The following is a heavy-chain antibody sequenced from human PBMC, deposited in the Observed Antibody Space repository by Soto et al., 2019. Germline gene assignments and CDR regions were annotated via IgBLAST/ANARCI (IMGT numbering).Heavy chain of an antibody. D-gene: IGHD2-2*01. J-gene: IGHJ4*02. V-gene: IGHV3-23*01. CDR2: ISVGGST. Sequence: GGSLSLSCAASGFHFSGYAMNWVRQAPGKGLEWVSGISVGGSTYYTDSVKGRFTISRDNSKNALYLQMNSLRTEDTAVYLCARGLTSSAGATYFFDRWGQGTLVTVSS. CDR1: GFHFSGYA. CDR3: ARGLTSSAGATYFFDR.